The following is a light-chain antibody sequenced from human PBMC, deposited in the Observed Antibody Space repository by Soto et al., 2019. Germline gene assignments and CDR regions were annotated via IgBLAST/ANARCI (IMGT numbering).Light chain of an antibody. CDR3: QKYGTS. V-gene: IGKV3-20*01. Sequence: EIVLTQSPGTLSLSPGERATLSCRASQSVSSSYLAWYQQKPGQAPRLLIYGASSRATGIPDRFSGSGSGTDFTLTIRRLEPEDFAVYYCQKYGTSFGGGTKVEIK. J-gene: IGKJ4*01. CDR2: GAS. CDR1: QSVSSSY.